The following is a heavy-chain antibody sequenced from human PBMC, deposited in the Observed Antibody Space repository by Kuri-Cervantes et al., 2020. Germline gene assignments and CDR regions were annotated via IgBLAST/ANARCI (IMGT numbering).Heavy chain of an antibody. J-gene: IGHJ4*02. V-gene: IGHV3-48*01. CDR2: ISRDSDSM. CDR1: GFTLSTYT. D-gene: IGHD3-3*01. Sequence: GESLKISCAASGFTLSTYTMTWVRQAPGTGLEWVSYISRDSDSMYYADSVKGRFTISRDNAKNALYLQINNLRAEDTAVYYCARSGSGYADLLKYWGQGTLVTVSS. CDR3: ARSGSGYADLLKY.